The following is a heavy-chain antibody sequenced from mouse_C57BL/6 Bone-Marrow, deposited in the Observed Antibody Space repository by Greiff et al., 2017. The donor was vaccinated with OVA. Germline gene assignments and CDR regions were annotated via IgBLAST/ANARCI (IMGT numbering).Heavy chain of an antibody. J-gene: IGHJ2*01. CDR2: IDPSDSYT. CDR1: GYTFTSYW. V-gene: IGHV1-50*01. D-gene: IGHD2-4*01. CDR3: ARNYYDYDYFDY. Sequence: VQLQQPGAELVKPGASVKLSCKASGYTFTSYWMQWVKQRPGQGLEWIGEIDPSDSYTNYNQQFKGKATLTVDTSSSTAYMQLSSLTSEDSAVYYCARNYYDYDYFDYWGQGTTLTVSS.